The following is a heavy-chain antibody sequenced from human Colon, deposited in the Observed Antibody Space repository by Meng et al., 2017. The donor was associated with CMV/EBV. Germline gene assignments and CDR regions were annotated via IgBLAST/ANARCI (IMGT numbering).Heavy chain of an antibody. D-gene: IGHD2-2*01. V-gene: IGHV4-34*01. CDR3: ARATKSSCWEVLDY. Sequence: GLLKPGAAVVSKPSETLSLTCAVFGESFSGYHWTWIRQPPGRGLEWIGESYYTGSTNYSPSLKSRVTISLDTSKNQFSLKLNSVTAADTAVYYCARATKSSCWEVLDYWGHGTLVTVSS. J-gene: IGHJ4*01. CDR2: SYYTGST. CDR1: GESFSGYH.